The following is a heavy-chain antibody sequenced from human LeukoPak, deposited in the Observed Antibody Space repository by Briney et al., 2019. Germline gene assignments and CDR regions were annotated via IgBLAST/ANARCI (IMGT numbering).Heavy chain of an antibody. Sequence: GGSLRLSCAASGFTFSSYAMTWLRQAPGKGLEWVASTKGNGGSTNYTDSVKDRFTISRDNSKNTVYLQMHSLRADDTAVYYCAKGSYYYDTSGYFDSWGHGALVTVSS. CDR3: AKGSYYYDTSGYFDS. V-gene: IGHV3-23*01. D-gene: IGHD3-22*01. CDR2: TKGNGGST. CDR1: GFTFSSYA. J-gene: IGHJ4*01.